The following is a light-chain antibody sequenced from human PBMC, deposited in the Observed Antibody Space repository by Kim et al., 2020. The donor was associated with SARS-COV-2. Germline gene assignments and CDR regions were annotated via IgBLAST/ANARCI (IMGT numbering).Light chain of an antibody. Sequence: DIQMTQSPSSLSASVGDRVTITCRASQTINTYLNWYQQRPGKAPKLLIYAASRLQSGVPSRFSGSGSGTDFTLTISGLQVEDVATYYCQQSFTPLALTFGGGTKVDIK. CDR2: AAS. CDR3: QQSFTPLALT. CDR1: QTINTY. J-gene: IGKJ4*01. V-gene: IGKV1-39*01.